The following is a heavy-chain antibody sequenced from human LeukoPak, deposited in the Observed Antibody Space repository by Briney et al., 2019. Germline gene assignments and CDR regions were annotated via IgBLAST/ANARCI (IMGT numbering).Heavy chain of an antibody. V-gene: IGHV4-30-2*01. Sequence: SETLSLTCTVSGASISSGGYYWSWIRQPPGKGLEWIGYIYHSGSTYYNPSLKSRVTISVDRSKNQFSLKLSSVTAADTAVYYCARVLDGEGAGAFDIWGQGTMVTVSS. J-gene: IGHJ3*02. D-gene: IGHD3-10*01. CDR3: ARVLDGEGAGAFDI. CDR2: IYHSGST. CDR1: GASISSGGYY.